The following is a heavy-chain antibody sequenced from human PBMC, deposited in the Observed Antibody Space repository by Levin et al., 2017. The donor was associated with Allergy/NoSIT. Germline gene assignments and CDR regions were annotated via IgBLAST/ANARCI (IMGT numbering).Heavy chain of an antibody. CDR3: ARDVVAGTIPLAGDAFDI. Sequence: SETLSLTCTVSGGSVSSGSYYWSWIRQPPGKGLEWIGYIYYSGSTNYNPSLKSRVTISVDTSKNQFSLKLSSVTGADTAVYYCARDVVAGTIPLAGDAFDIWGQGTMVTVSS. J-gene: IGHJ3*02. D-gene: IGHD6-19*01. CDR2: IYYSGST. V-gene: IGHV4-61*01. CDR1: GGSVSSGSYY.